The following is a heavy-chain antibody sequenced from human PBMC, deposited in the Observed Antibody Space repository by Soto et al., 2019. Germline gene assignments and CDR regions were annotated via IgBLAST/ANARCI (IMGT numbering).Heavy chain of an antibody. CDR3: AREKGSAGTFDF. Sequence: ASVKVSCKGSGYSFTRYAIHWVRQAPGQSLEWMGWINAGGGGTKYSQKLQGRVIITRDTSATTVYLDLSSLRYEDTAMYYCAREKGSAGTFDFWGQGTLVTVS. CDR1: GYSFTRYA. D-gene: IGHD6-13*01. V-gene: IGHV1-3*01. J-gene: IGHJ4*02. CDR2: INAGGGGT.